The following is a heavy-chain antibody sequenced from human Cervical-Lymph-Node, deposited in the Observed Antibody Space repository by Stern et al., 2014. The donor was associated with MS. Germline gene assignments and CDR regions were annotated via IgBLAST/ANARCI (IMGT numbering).Heavy chain of an antibody. CDR2: FDPEDCET. CDR1: GYRFTELS. J-gene: IGHJ4*02. V-gene: IGHV1-24*01. Sequence: VQLVQSGAEVKKPGASVKVSCKVAGYRFTELSMHWVRQAPGKGLEWMGRFDPEDCETIYAQKFQGRVTMTEDTSTDTANMELYSLRSEDTAVYYCAIDLWFGAYWGQGTLVTVSS. D-gene: IGHD3-10*01. CDR3: AIDLWFGAY.